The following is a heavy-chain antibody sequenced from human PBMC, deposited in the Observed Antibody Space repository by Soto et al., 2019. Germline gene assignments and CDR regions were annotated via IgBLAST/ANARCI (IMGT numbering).Heavy chain of an antibody. CDR1: GFTFSSYG. D-gene: IGHD3-10*01. CDR3: AKEMVRGVIAPDY. V-gene: IGHV3-30*18. Sequence: GGSLKLSCADSGFTFSSYGMHWVRQAPGKGLEWVAVISYDGSNKYYADSVKGRFTISRDNSKNTLYLQMNSLRAEDTAVYYCAKEMVRGVIAPDYWGQGTLVTVSS. J-gene: IGHJ4*02. CDR2: ISYDGSNK.